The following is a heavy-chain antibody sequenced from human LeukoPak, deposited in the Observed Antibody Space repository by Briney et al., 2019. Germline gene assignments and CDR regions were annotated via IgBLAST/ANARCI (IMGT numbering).Heavy chain of an antibody. D-gene: IGHD3-22*01. CDR1: GYSFTSYW. Sequence: GESLKISCKGSGYSFTSYWIGWVRQMPGKGLEWMGIIYPGDSDTRYSPSFQGQVTISADKSISTAYLQWSSLKASDTAMYYCARQQTSTMIRRTLDAFDIWGQGTMVTVSS. V-gene: IGHV5-51*01. CDR3: ARQQTSTMIRRTLDAFDI. CDR2: IYPGDSDT. J-gene: IGHJ3*02.